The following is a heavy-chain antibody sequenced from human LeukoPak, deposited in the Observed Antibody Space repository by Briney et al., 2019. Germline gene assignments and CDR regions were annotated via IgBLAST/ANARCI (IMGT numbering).Heavy chain of an antibody. CDR3: SKGSLELPAVYFDS. Sequence: GGSLRLSCAASGFTFSSYAMSWVRQAPGKGLEWVSAISGSGGSTYYADSVKGRFTISRDNSKNTLYLQMNSLRAEDTAVYYFSKGSLELPAVYFDSWGQGTLVTVSS. CDR2: ISGSGGST. CDR1: GFTFSSYA. D-gene: IGHD1-7*01. V-gene: IGHV3-23*01. J-gene: IGHJ4*02.